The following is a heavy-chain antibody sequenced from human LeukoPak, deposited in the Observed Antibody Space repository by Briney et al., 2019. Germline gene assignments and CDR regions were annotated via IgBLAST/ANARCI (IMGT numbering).Heavy chain of an antibody. CDR2: IYESGSS. Sequence: SETLSLTCAVSGGSISSGGYSWSWIRQPPGKGLEWIGYIYESGSSYYNPSLKSRVTISGDRSKNQYYLKLNSVTAADTAVYYCAGHHPRNTVDFWGQGTLVTVSS. J-gene: IGHJ4*02. V-gene: IGHV4-30-2*01. CDR3: AGHHPRNTVDF. D-gene: IGHD2/OR15-2a*01. CDR1: GGSISSGGYS.